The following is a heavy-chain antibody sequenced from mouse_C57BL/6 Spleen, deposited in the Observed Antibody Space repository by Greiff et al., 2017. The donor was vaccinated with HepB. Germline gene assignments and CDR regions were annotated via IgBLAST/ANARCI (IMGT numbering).Heavy chain of an antibody. CDR3: YSTGYYYAMDY. V-gene: IGHV1-26*01. Sequence: EVQLQQSGPELVKPGASVKISCKASGYTFTDYYMNWVKQSHGKSLEWIGDINPNNGGTSYNQKFKGKATLTVDKSASTAYMELRSLTSEDSAVYYCYSTGYYYAMDYWGQGTSVTVSA. J-gene: IGHJ4*01. CDR1: GYTFTDYY. CDR2: INPNNGGT. D-gene: IGHD2-5*01.